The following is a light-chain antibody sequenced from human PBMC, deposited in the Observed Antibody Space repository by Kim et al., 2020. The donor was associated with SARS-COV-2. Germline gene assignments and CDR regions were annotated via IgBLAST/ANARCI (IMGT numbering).Light chain of an antibody. CDR2: DVS. CDR3: SSYTSSTTVI. J-gene: IGLJ2*01. Sequence: GQSVTISCTGPNSGICGYDYVSWYQQHLGKAPKLMVYDVSKRPSGVSNRFSGSKSGNTASLTISGLQAEDEADYYCSSYTSSTTVIFGGGTQLTVL. V-gene: IGLV2-14*03. CDR1: NSGICGYDY.